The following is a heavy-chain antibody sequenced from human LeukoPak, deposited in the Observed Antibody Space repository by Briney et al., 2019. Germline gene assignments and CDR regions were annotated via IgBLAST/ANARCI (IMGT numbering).Heavy chain of an antibody. CDR3: TRIVVVAAFDAFGI. V-gene: IGHV3-49*04. Sequence: PGRSLRLSCTASGFTFGDYAMSWVRQAPGKGLEWVGFIRSKAYGGTTEYAASVKGRFTISRDDSKSIAYLQMNSLKTEDTAVYYCTRIVVVAAFDAFGIWGQGTMVTVSS. D-gene: IGHD2-15*01. J-gene: IGHJ3*02. CDR2: IRSKAYGGTT. CDR1: GFTFGDYA.